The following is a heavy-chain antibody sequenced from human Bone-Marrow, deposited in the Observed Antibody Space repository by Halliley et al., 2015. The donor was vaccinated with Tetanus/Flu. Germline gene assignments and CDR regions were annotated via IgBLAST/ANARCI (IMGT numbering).Heavy chain of an antibody. J-gene: IGHJ4*02. CDR1: GFTFSTFT. CDR3: AGGLYSYDSSGFYFDS. CDR2: ISSSGGST. D-gene: IGHD3-22*01. Sequence: SLRLSCSASGFTFSTFTMHWVRQAPGKGLEHVSAISSSGGSTYYADSVKGRFTISRDNSKNTLYLQMNSLRAEDTAVYYCAGGLYSYDSSGFYFDSWGQGPLVTVSS. V-gene: IGHV3-64*04.